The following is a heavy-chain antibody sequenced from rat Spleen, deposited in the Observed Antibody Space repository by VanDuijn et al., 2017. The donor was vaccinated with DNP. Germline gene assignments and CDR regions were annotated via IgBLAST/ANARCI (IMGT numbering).Heavy chain of an antibody. CDR1: GFSFNDYW. D-gene: IGHD1-11*01. CDR2: IKKDSSTI. J-gene: IGHJ2*01. V-gene: IGHV4-2*01. Sequence: EVKLVESGGGLVQPGRSLKLFCAASGFSFNDYWMGWVRQAPGKGLEWIGEIKKDSSTIKYTPSLKDKFTISRDNAQNTLYLQMSRLGSEDTATYYCARGPNYGSGPDYSDSWGQGVMVTVSS. CDR3: ARGPNYGSGPDYSDS.